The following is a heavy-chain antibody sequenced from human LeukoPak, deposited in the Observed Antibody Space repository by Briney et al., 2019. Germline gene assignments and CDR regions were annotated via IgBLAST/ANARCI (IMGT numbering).Heavy chain of an antibody. D-gene: IGHD3-3*01. J-gene: IGHJ4*02. CDR3: ARDPYDFWSGYYLDY. CDR2: IYSGGST. Sequence: GGSLRLSCAGSGVTFSGYAMSWVRQAPGKGLEWVSVIYSGGSTYYADSVKGRFTISRDNSKNTLYLQMNSLRAEDTAVYYCARDPYDFWSGYYLDYWGQGTLVTVSS. CDR1: GVTFSGYA. V-gene: IGHV3-53*01.